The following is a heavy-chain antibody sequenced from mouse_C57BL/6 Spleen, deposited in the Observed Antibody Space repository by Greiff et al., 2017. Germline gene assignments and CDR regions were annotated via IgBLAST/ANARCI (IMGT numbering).Heavy chain of an antibody. CDR3: ARSGFTTVGADYAMDY. CDR1: GYAFSSSW. V-gene: IGHV1-82*01. D-gene: IGHD1-1*01. Sequence: VKLQESGPELVKPGASVKISCKASGYAFSSSWMNWVKQRPGKGLEWIGLIYPGDGDTNYNGKFKGKATLTADKSTSTAFMQLSSLKSEDSAVYFCARSGFTTVGADYAMDYWGQGTSVTVSS. CDR2: IYPGDGDT. J-gene: IGHJ4*01.